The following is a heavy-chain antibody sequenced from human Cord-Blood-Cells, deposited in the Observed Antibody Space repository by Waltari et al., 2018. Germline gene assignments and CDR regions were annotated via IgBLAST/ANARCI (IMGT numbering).Heavy chain of an antibody. CDR1: GFTFSSYW. CDR3: ARDIPGMPY. Sequence: EVQLVESGGGLVQPGGSLRLSCAASGFTFSSYWMSWVRQAPGKGLEWVANIKKDGSGKYYGDSVKVRFTISRDNAKNSLYLQMNSLRAEDTAVYYCARDIPGMPYWGQGTLVTVSS. CDR2: IKKDGSGK. V-gene: IGHV3-7*01. D-gene: IGHD2-21*01. J-gene: IGHJ4*02.